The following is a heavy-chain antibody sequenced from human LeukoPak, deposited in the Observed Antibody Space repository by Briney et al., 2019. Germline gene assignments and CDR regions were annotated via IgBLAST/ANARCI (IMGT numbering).Heavy chain of an antibody. J-gene: IGHJ4*02. D-gene: IGHD1-26*01. V-gene: IGHV3-33*01. Sequence: GRSLRLSCAASGFTFSSYGMHWVRQAPGKGLEWVAVIWYDGSNKYYADSVKGRFTISRDNAKNSLYLQMNSLRAEDTALYYCARHPFPHEEIVGAHWGQGTLVTVSS. CDR2: IWYDGSNK. CDR3: ARHPFPHEEIVGAH. CDR1: GFTFSSYG.